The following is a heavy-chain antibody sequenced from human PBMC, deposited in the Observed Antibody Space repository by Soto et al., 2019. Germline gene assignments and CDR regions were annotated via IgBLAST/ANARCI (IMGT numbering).Heavy chain of an antibody. Sequence: GGSLRLSCAASGFTVSSNYMSWVRQAPGKGLEWVSVIYSGGSTYYADSVKGRFTISRDNSKNTLYLQMNSLRAEDTAVYYCAREAMYYDILTGYSPFGYYGMDVWGQGTTVTSP. D-gene: IGHD3-9*01. CDR3: AREAMYYDILTGYSPFGYYGMDV. J-gene: IGHJ6*02. CDR2: IYSGGST. V-gene: IGHV3-53*01. CDR1: GFTVSSNY.